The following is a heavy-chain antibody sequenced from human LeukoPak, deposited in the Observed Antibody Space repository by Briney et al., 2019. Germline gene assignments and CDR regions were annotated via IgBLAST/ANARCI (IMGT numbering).Heavy chain of an antibody. V-gene: IGHV3-33*01. CDR2: IWYDGSNK. CDR1: GFTFSSYG. CDR3: ARDSYCSSTSCYGFDY. J-gene: IGHJ4*02. Sequence: GGSLRLSCAASGFTFSSYGMHWVRQAPGKGLEWVAVIWYDGSNKYYADSVKGRFTISRDNSKNTLYLQMNSLRAEDTAVYYCARDSYCSSTSCYGFDYWGQGTLVTVSS. D-gene: IGHD2-2*01.